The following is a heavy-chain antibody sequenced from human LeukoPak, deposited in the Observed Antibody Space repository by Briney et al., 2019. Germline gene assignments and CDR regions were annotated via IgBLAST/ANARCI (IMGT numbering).Heavy chain of an antibody. J-gene: IGHJ4*02. Sequence: GGSLRLSCAASGFAVSSKYTSWVRQAPGKGLEWVSVIYSGGTTYYADSVKGRFTISRDTSKNTLYLQMDSLRAEDTAVYYCARMLISSGYYVDSWGQGTLVTVSS. CDR3: ARMLISSGYYVDS. V-gene: IGHV3-53*01. CDR1: GFAVSSKY. CDR2: IYSGGTT. D-gene: IGHD3-22*01.